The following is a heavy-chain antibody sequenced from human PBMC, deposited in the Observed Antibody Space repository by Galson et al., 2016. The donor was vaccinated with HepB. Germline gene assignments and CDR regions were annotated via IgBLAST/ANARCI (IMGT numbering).Heavy chain of an antibody. J-gene: IGHJ4*02. CDR1: GYTFTKFY. CDR3: AREFDAAYNVQYFDY. CDR2: VNPSSGRT. D-gene: IGHD5-24*01. V-gene: IGHV1-46*01. Sequence: SVKVSCKASGYTFTKFYMHWVRQAPGQGLEWMGIVNPSSGRTTYAQKFQGRVTMTRDTSTSAVYMELSSLEFQDTAVYYCAREFDAAYNVQYFDYWGQGTLVTVSS.